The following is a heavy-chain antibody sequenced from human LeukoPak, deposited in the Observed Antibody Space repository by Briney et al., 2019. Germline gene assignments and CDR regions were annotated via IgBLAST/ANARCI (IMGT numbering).Heavy chain of an antibody. J-gene: IGHJ4*02. Sequence: GGSLRLSCAASGFTFSSHAMSWVRQAPGKGLEWVSAISGSGGSTYYADSVKGRFTISRDNSKNTLYLQMNSLRAEDTAVYYCAKPHDVTSGVDYWGQGTLVNVSS. D-gene: IGHD3-10*01. CDR3: AKPHDVTSGVDY. V-gene: IGHV3-23*01. CDR2: ISGSGGST. CDR1: GFTFSSHA.